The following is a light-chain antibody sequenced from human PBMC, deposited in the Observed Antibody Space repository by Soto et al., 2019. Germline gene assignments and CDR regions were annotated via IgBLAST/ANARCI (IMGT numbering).Light chain of an antibody. CDR1: QSISDS. CDR2: DAS. V-gene: IGKV1-5*01. CDR3: QHYNSYSEA. Sequence: DSQMSQSPSTLSASVGDRVTITCRASQSISDSLAWYQQKPWKSPDLLISDASSLQSGFPSRFSGSGSGTEFTLTISSPQPDDFATYYCQHYNSYSEAFGQGTKVDIK. J-gene: IGKJ1*01.